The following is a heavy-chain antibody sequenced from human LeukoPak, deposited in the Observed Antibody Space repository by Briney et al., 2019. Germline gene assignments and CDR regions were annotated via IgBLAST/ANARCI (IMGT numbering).Heavy chain of an antibody. J-gene: IGHJ5*02. CDR2: IIPIFGTA. CDR1: GGTFSSYA. Sequence: SVKVSCKASGGTFSSYAISWVRQAPGQGLEWMGGIIPIFGTANYAQKFQGRVTITADESTSTAYMELSSVRSEDTAVYFCASAPRYSSSWPNNWFDPWGQGTLVTVSS. V-gene: IGHV1-69*13. CDR3: ASAPRYSSSWPNNWFDP. D-gene: IGHD6-13*01.